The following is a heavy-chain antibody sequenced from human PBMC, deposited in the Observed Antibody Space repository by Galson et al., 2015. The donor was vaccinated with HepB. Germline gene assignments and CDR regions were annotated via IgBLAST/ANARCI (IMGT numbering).Heavy chain of an antibody. CDR1: GFTFSSYA. J-gene: IGHJ6*02. Sequence: SLRLSCAASGFTFSSYAMSWVRQAPGKGLEWVSAISGSGGSTYYADSVKGRFTISRDNSKNTLYLQMNSLRAEDTAVYYGAKVKAREGSGWYDIYYYYGMDVWGQGTTVTVSS. D-gene: IGHD6-19*01. V-gene: IGHV3-23*01. CDR3: AKVKAREGSGWYDIYYYYGMDV. CDR2: ISGSGGST.